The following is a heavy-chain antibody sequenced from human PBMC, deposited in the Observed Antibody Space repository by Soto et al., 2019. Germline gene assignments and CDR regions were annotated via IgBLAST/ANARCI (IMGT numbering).Heavy chain of an antibody. CDR1: GFTFSSYW. J-gene: IGHJ4*02. D-gene: IGHD2-15*01. CDR3: AREGPSFYCSGGSCYSPLDY. V-gene: IGHV3-7*01. Sequence: GGSLRLSCAASGFTFSSYWMSWVRQAPGKGLEWVANIKQDGSEKYYVDSVKGRFTISRDNAKNSLYLQMNSLRAEDTAVYYCAREGPSFYCSGGSCYSPLDYWGQGTLVTVSS. CDR2: IKQDGSEK.